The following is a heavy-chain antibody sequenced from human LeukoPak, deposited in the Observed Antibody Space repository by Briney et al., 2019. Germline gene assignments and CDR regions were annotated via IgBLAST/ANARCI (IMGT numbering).Heavy chain of an antibody. CDR2: IYYTET. Sequence: SETLSLTCTVSGGFVGNYYWSWIRQSPGKGLEWIGYIYYTETSYNPSLKSRVTISADTSKNQFSLKLYSVTAADTAVYYCATRKLGNDYWGQGTLVTVSS. D-gene: IGHD7-27*01. J-gene: IGHJ4*02. CDR1: GGFVGNYY. V-gene: IGHV4-59*02. CDR3: ATRKLGNDY.